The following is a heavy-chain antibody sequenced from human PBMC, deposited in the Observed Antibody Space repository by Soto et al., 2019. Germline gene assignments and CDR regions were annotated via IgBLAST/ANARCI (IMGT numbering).Heavy chain of an antibody. CDR3: AKEKAVGGTGTIYYYIDY. D-gene: IGHD6-19*01. V-gene: IGHV3-30*18. J-gene: IGHJ6*03. Sequence: GGSLSLSCAASGFSFSSYGIHWVRQAPGKGLGWVAVISYDGSNKYYADSVKGRFTISRDNSKNTLFLQMHSLKSEDTAVYYCAKEKAVGGTGTIYYYIDYWGKGTKVTVSS. CDR1: GFSFSSYG. CDR2: ISYDGSNK.